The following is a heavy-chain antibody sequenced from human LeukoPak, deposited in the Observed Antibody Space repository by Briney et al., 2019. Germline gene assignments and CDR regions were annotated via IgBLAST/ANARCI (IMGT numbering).Heavy chain of an antibody. CDR1: GFTFSSYA. V-gene: IGHV3-23*01. J-gene: IGHJ4*02. Sequence: GGSLRLSCAASGFTFSSYAMSWVRQAPGKGLEWVSAISGSGTNTYYADSVKGRFTISRDNSKNTLYLQMNNLRAEDTALYYCAKISGYYPFDYWGQGTLVTVSS. D-gene: IGHD3-22*01. CDR2: ISGSGTNT. CDR3: AKISGYYPFDY.